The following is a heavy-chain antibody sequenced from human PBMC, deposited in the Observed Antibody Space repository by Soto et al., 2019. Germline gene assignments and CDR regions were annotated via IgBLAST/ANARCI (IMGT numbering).Heavy chain of an antibody. CDR1: GGSFSGYY. CDR3: ARETDYYDSRSFDY. D-gene: IGHD3-22*01. J-gene: IGHJ4*02. Sequence: SETLSLTCAVYGGSFSGYYWSWIRQPPGKGLEWIGEINHSGSTNYNPSLKSRVTISVDTSKNQFSLRAEDTAVYYCARETDYYDSRSFDYWGQGTLVTVSS. V-gene: IGHV4-34*01. CDR2: INHSGST.